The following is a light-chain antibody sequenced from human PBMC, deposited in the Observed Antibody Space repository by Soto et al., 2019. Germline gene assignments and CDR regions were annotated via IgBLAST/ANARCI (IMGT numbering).Light chain of an antibody. V-gene: IGKV3-11*01. CDR2: DTS. Sequence: EIVLTQSPGTLSLSPGERATLSCRASQSVSSYLAWYQQKPGQAPRLVIYDTSKRATGIPARFSGSGSGTDFTLTINRLEPDDFAVYYCQHRSNWLWTFGQGTKVEIK. CDR3: QHRSNWLWT. J-gene: IGKJ1*01. CDR1: QSVSSY.